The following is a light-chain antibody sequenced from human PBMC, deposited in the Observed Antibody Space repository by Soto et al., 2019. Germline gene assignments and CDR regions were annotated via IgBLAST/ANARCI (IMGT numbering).Light chain of an antibody. CDR3: QQYNSYRSWT. CDR1: QSVNW. CDR2: KAS. V-gene: IGKV1-5*03. J-gene: IGKJ1*01. Sequence: DIQMTQSPSTLSASVGDRVTITCRASQSVNWLAWYQQKPGKAPKLLIYKASSLEVGVPSRFSGSGSGTEFTLTISSLQPDDFATYYCQQYNSYRSWTFGQGTNVDIK.